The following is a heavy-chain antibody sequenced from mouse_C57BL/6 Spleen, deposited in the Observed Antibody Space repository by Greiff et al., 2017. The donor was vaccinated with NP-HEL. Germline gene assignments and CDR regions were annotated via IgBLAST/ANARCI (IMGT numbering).Heavy chain of an antibody. CDR2: IDPSDSYT. CDR3: AGVYDGYYNFDY. J-gene: IGHJ2*01. V-gene: IGHV1-59*01. Sequence: QVQLQQPGAELVRPGTSVKLSCKASGYTFTSYWMHWVKQRPGQGLEWIGVIDPSDSYTNYNQKFKGKATLTVDTSSSTAYMQLSSLTSEDSAVYDCAGVYDGYYNFDYWGQGTTLTVSS. CDR1: GYTFTSYW. D-gene: IGHD2-3*01.